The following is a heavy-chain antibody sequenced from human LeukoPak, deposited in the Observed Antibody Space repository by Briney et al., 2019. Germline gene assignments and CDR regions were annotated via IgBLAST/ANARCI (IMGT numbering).Heavy chain of an antibody. CDR3: AKDRYSFGTYYFDY. J-gene: IGHJ4*02. D-gene: IGHD5-18*01. Sequence: GGSLRLSCAASGFTFDDYAMHWVRQAPGKGLEWVSGISWNSDSIDYANSVKGRFTISRDNAKNSLYLQMNGLRAEDTAVYYCAKDRYSFGTYYFDYWGQGTLVSVSS. V-gene: IGHV3-9*01. CDR1: GFTFDDYA. CDR2: ISWNSDSI.